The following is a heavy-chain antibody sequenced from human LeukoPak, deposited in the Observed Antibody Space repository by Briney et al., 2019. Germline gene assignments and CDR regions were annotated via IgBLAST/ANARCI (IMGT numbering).Heavy chain of an antibody. J-gene: IGHJ4*02. V-gene: IGHV1-3*01. CDR2: FNAGNGKT. D-gene: IGHD4-17*01. CDR1: GYSFSDYA. Sequence: GASVKVSCKASGYSFSDYAVQWVRQAPGQRLEWMGWFNAGNGKTKYSQKFQDRVTITRDTSATTAYLDLSSLRSEDTAVYYCARARWTSTVTTYYLDYWGQGTLVTVSS. CDR3: ARARWTSTVTTYYLDY.